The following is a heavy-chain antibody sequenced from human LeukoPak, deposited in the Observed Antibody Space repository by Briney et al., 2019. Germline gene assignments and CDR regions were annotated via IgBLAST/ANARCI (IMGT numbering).Heavy chain of an antibody. D-gene: IGHD1-26*01. Sequence: INHSGSTNYNPSLKSRVTISVDASKNQFSLKLSSVTAADTAVYYCARGDSGSYLRLFDYWGQGTLVTVSS. V-gene: IGHV4-34*01. CDR2: INHSGST. J-gene: IGHJ4*02. CDR3: ARGDSGSYLRLFDY.